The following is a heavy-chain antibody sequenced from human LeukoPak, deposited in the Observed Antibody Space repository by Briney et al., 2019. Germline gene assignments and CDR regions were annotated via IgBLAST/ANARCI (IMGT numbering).Heavy chain of an antibody. CDR3: ARGAIFGVTPRGYGMDV. V-gene: IGHV1-8*01. D-gene: IGHD3-3*01. J-gene: IGHJ6*02. Sequence: ASVKVSCKASGYTFTIYDINWVRQAPGQGLEWVGWMNPNNGGTVHAQKFQGRVTMTRDTSTGTLYMELNSLKSEDTAVYYCARGAIFGVTPRGYGMDVWGQGTTVTVSS. CDR1: GYTFTIYD. CDR2: MNPNNGGT.